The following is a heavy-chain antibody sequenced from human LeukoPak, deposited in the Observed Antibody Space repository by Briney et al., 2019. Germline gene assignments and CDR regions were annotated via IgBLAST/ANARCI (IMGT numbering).Heavy chain of an antibody. V-gene: IGHV3-48*03. J-gene: IGHJ4*02. CDR2: ISGSGKTL. D-gene: IGHD5-12*01. Sequence: PGGSLRLSCATSGFTLSTYEINWVRQAPGKGLEWVSYISGSGKTLYYADSVKGGFTISSDNAKNSVYLQMNSLRVEDTAVYYCARGVVAPIRGDYFDYWGQGTLVTVSS. CDR3: ARGVVAPIRGDYFDY. CDR1: GFTLSTYE.